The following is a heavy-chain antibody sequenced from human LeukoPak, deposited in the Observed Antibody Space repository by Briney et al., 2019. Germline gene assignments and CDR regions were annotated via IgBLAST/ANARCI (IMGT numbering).Heavy chain of an antibody. Sequence: GGSLRLSCAASGFSFSSYGMHWVRQAPGKGLGWVAFIRSDGNNKYYADCVKGRFTISRDNSKNTLYMQMNSLRTEDTAEYYCAKIMLVPAAPFDYWGQGTLVTVSS. J-gene: IGHJ4*02. CDR2: IRSDGNNK. CDR3: AKIMLVPAAPFDY. V-gene: IGHV3-30*02. CDR1: GFSFSSYG. D-gene: IGHD2-2*01.